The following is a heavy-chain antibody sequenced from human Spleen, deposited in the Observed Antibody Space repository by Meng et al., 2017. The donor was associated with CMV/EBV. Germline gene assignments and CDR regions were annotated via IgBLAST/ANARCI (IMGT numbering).Heavy chain of an antibody. Sequence: ASVKVSCKASGYTFTGYYMHWVRQAPGQGLEWMGWINPNSGGTNYAQKFQGRVTMTRDTSISTAYMELRSLRSDDTAVYFCARGPSRDCTSTNCHIMFRGQGTLVTVSS. D-gene: IGHD2-2*01. V-gene: IGHV1-2*02. J-gene: IGHJ4*02. CDR2: INPNSGGT. CDR1: GYTFTGYY. CDR3: ARGPSRDCTSTNCHIMF.